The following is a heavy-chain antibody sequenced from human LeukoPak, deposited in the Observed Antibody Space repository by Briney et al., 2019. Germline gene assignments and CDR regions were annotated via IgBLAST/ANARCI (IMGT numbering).Heavy chain of an antibody. CDR1: GFAFSAYG. CDR2: IQNDESRT. V-gene: IGHV3-30*02. CDR3: AREAGATISFDY. Sequence: GGSLRLSCAASGFAFSAYGMHWVRQAPGKGLEWVAYIQNDESRTHYTDSMKGRFTISRDISKRTLYLQMNRLRPEDTAVYYCAREAGATISFDYWGQGTLVTVSS. D-gene: IGHD1-26*01. J-gene: IGHJ4*02.